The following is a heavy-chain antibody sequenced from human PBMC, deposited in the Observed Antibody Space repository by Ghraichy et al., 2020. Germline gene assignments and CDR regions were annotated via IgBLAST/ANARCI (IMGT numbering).Heavy chain of an antibody. J-gene: IGHJ5*02. D-gene: IGHD3-3*01. V-gene: IGHV3-74*01. CDR2: ISGDGSFR. CDR1: GFTFSYYW. Sequence: GGSLRLSCAASGFTFSYYWMHWLRQVPGKGLVWVSRISGDGSFRSYADSVKGRFTISRDNAKSTLYLQMNSLRDDDTAVYFCARIHDHFDPWGQGTLVTVSS. CDR3: ARIHDHFDP.